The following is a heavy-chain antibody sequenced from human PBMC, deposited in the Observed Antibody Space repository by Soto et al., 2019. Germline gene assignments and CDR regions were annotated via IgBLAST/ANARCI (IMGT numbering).Heavy chain of an antibody. Sequence: PGGSLRLSCAASGFTFSSYAMSWVRQAPGKGLEWVSAISGSGGSTYYADSVKGRFTISRDNSKNTLYLQMNSLRAEDTAVYYCAKGYDITMVRGVPIDYWGQGTLVTVYS. CDR1: GFTFSSYA. J-gene: IGHJ4*02. CDR2: ISGSGGST. D-gene: IGHD3-10*01. CDR3: AKGYDITMVRGVPIDY. V-gene: IGHV3-23*01.